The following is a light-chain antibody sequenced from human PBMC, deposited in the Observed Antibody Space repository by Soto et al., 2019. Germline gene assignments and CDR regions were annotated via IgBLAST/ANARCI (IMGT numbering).Light chain of an antibody. CDR3: QQYGYSPIT. V-gene: IGKV3-20*01. Sequence: EIVLPQSPGTLSLSPGESATLSCRASQSIGSSYLAWYQQKPGQAPRLLIYDASTRGTGVPARFSGSGSGTDFTLTISRLEPEDFALYYCQQYGYSPITFGQGTRLEIK. CDR2: DAS. J-gene: IGKJ5*01. CDR1: QSIGSSY.